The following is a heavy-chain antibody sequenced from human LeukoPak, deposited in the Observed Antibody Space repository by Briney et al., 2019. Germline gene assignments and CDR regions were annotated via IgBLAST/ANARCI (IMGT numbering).Heavy chain of an antibody. V-gene: IGHV3-69-1*01. D-gene: IGHD1-26*01. CDR1: GFTVSDNY. CDR3: ARDATGVSVGATNPWFDP. Sequence: GGSLRLSCAASGFTVSDNYMSWVRQAPGKGLGWVSSISGSSTNTYYADSVKGRFTISRDNARNSLYLQMNSLRAEDTAVYYCARDATGVSVGATNPWFDPWGQGTLVTVSS. CDR2: ISGSSTNT. J-gene: IGHJ5*02.